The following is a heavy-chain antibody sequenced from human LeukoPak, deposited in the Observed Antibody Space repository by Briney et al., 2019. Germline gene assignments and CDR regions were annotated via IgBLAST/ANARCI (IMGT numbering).Heavy chain of an antibody. V-gene: IGHV4-61*02. CDR2: IYTSGST. CDR3: AREGTVAGTGNYYYGMDV. J-gene: IGHJ6*02. D-gene: IGHD6-19*01. CDR1: GGSISSGSYY. Sequence: SETLSLTCTVSGGSISSGSYYWSWIRQPAGKGLEWIGRIYTSGSTNYNPSLKSRVTISVDTPKNQFSLKLSSVTAADTAVYYCAREGTVAGTGNYYYGMDVWGQGTTVTVSS.